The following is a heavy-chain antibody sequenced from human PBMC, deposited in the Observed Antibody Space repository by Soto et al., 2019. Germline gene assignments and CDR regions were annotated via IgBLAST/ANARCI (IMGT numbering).Heavy chain of an antibody. CDR2: INHSGST. Sequence: QVQLQQWGAGLLKPSETLSLTCAVYGGSFSGYYWSWIRQPPGKGLEWIGEINHSGSTNYNPSLKIRVTITVDTSKDQFCLKLSSVTAAETAVYYCARDASYYYDSSGYPHYFDYWGQGTLVTVSS. D-gene: IGHD3-22*01. V-gene: IGHV4-34*01. J-gene: IGHJ4*02. CDR3: ARDASYYYDSSGYPHYFDY. CDR1: GGSFSGYY.